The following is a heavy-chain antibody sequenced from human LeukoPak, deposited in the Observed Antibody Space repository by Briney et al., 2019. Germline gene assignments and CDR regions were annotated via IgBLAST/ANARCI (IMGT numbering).Heavy chain of an antibody. Sequence: PGGSLRLSCAASGFTFSSYSMNWVRQAPGKGLEWVSSISSSSSYIYYADSVKGRITISRDNAKNSLYLQMNSLRAEDTAVYYCARVLVGASQGERDYWGQGTLVTVSS. CDR2: ISSSSSYI. CDR1: GFTFSSYS. CDR3: ARVLVGASQGERDY. D-gene: IGHD1-26*01. V-gene: IGHV3-21*01. J-gene: IGHJ4*02.